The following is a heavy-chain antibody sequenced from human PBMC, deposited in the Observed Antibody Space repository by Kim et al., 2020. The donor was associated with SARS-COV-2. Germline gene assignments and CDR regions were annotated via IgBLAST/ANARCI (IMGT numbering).Heavy chain of an antibody. CDR2: ISSSSSYI. CDR1: GFTFSSYS. CDR3: ARDWGDGYRHFDY. V-gene: IGHV3-21*04. J-gene: IGHJ4*02. Sequence: GGSLRLSCAASGFTFSSYSMNWVRQAPGKGLEWVSSISSSSSYIYYADSVKVRFTISRDNAKNSLYLQMNSLRAEDTAVYYCARDWGDGYRHFDYWGQGTLVTVSS. D-gene: IGHD5-12*01.